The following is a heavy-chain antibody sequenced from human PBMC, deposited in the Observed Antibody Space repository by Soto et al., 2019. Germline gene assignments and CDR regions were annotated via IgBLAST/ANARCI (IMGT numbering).Heavy chain of an antibody. V-gene: IGHV4-59*08. CDR3: ARHLRIAVAGPGFGNYYYYGMYV. D-gene: IGHD6-19*01. CDR1: GGSISSYY. CDR2: IYYSGST. Sequence: PSETLTLTCTVSGGSISSYYWSWIRQPPGKGLEWIGYIYYSGSTNYNPSLKSRVTISVDTSKNQFSLKLSSVTAADTAVYYCARHLRIAVAGPGFGNYYYYGMYVWGQGTTVTVS. J-gene: IGHJ6*02.